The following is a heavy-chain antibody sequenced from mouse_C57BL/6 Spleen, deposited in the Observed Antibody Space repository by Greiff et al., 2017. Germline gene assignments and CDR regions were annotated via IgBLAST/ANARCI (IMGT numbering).Heavy chain of an antibody. Sequence: EVKVEESGGGLVHPGGSMKLSCVASGFTFSNYWMNWVRQSPEKGLEWVAQISLKADNYATHYAESVKGRFIISRDDSKSSVYLQMNNLRAEDTGIYYCTGEAAYSMDYWGQGTLVTVSS. CDR2: ISLKADNYAT. V-gene: IGHV6-3*01. CDR3: TGEAAYSMDY. J-gene: IGHJ4*01. CDR1: GFTFSNYW.